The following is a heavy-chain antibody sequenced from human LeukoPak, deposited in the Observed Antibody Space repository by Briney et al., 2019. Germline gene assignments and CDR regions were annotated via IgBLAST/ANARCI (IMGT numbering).Heavy chain of an antibody. D-gene: IGHD3-16*01. V-gene: IGHV3-23*01. J-gene: IGHJ4*02. CDR1: GFTFSSYA. Sequence: GGSLRLSCASSGFTFSSYAMSWVRQAPGKGLEWVSTIGGTGVRTYYADSVKGRFTISRDNSKNTLYLQINSLRAEDTTVYFCAKDRLGGPYFFHYWGQGTLVTVSS. CDR3: AKDRLGGPYFFHY. CDR2: IGGTGVRT.